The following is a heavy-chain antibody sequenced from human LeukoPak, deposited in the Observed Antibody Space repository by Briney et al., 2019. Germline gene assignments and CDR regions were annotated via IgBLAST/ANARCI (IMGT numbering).Heavy chain of an antibody. V-gene: IGHV3-30*18. CDR2: ISYDGRNK. J-gene: IGHJ4*02. CDR3: AKARSMIAYAQDY. Sequence: PGGSLRLSCAASGFTFSSYSMHWVRQAPGKGLEWVAVISYDGRNKYYADSVKGRFTISRDNSKNTLYLQMNSLRAEDTAVYYCAKARSMIAYAQDYWGQGTLVTVSS. D-gene: IGHD3-22*01. CDR1: GFTFSSYS.